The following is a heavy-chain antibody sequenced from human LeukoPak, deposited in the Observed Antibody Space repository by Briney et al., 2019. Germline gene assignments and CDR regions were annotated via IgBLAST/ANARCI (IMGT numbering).Heavy chain of an antibody. CDR3: ARARDDYGDYGRWFDP. CDR1: GGLFSGYH. Sequence: KPSETLSLTRAVYGGLFSGYHWIWIRQRPGKGLEWIGEINHSGSTYYNPSLKSRVTISVDTSKNQFTLKLSSVTAADTAVYYCARARDDYGDYGRWFDPWGQGTLVTVSS. J-gene: IGHJ5*02. D-gene: IGHD4-17*01. CDR2: INHSGST. V-gene: IGHV4-34*09.